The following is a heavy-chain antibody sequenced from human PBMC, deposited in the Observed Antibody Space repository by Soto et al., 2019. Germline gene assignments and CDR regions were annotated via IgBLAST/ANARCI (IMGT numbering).Heavy chain of an antibody. D-gene: IGHD1-26*01. V-gene: IGHV4-31*03. CDR1: GGSISSGGYY. Sequence: PSETLSLTCTVSGGSISSGGYYWSWIRQHPGKGLEWIGYIYYSGSTYYNPSLKSRVIISVDTSKNQFSLKLSSVTAADTAVYYCASQIVGATSFDYWGQGTLVTVSS. CDR2: IYYSGST. J-gene: IGHJ4*02. CDR3: ASQIVGATSFDY.